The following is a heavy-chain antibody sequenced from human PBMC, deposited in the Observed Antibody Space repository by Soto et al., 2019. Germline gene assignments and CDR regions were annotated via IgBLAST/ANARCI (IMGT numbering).Heavy chain of an antibody. CDR1: GFTFSSYG. CDR2: ISYDGSNK. V-gene: IGHV3-30*03. D-gene: IGHD2-2*01. J-gene: IGHJ4*02. CDR3: ATEIVVVRAATSFDY. Sequence: GGALRLSCAASGFTFSSYGMHWVRQAPGKGLEWVAVISYDGSNKYYADSVKGRFTISRDNSKNTLYLQMNSLRAEDTAVYYYATEIVVVRAATSFDYWGPSTLVTVSS.